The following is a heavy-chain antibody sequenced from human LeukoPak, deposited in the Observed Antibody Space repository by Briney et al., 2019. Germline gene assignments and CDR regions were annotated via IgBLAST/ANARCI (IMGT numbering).Heavy chain of an antibody. J-gene: IGHJ6*02. CDR2: IYSGGST. D-gene: IGHD5-18*01. CDR3: ARDTAMVTYYGMDV. Sequence: GGSLRLSCAASGFTFSTYGMHWVRQAPGKGLEWVSVIYSGGSTYYADSVKGRFTISRDNSKNTLYLQMNSLRAEDTAVYYCARDTAMVTYYGMDVWGQGTTVTVSS. CDR1: GFTFSTYG. V-gene: IGHV3-NL1*01.